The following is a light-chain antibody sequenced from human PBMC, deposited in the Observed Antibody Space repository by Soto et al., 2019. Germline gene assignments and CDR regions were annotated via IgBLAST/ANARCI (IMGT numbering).Light chain of an antibody. J-gene: IGLJ2*01. V-gene: IGLV1-40*01. CDR2: GNS. CDR1: SSNIGAGYD. Sequence: QSVLTQPPSVSGAPGQRVTISCTGSSSNIGAGYDVHWYQQHPGTAPKLLIYGNSNRPSGVPDRFSGSKSGTSAALAITGLQAEYEADYYCQSYDSSLSAVVFGGGTKVTVL. CDR3: QSYDSSLSAVV.